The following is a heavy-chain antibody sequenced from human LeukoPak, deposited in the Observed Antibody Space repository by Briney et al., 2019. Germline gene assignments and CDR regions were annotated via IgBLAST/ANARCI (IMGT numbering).Heavy chain of an antibody. CDR3: ARDAAGDYGYFDL. CDR2: ISSSSSYI. Sequence: GGSLRLSCAASGFTFSSYSMNWVRQAPGKGLEWVSSISSSSSYIYYADSVKGRFTISRDNAKNSLYLQMNSLRAEDTAVYYCARDAAGDYGYFDLWGRGTLVTVSP. V-gene: IGHV3-21*01. CDR1: GFTFSSYS. J-gene: IGHJ2*01. D-gene: IGHD6-13*01.